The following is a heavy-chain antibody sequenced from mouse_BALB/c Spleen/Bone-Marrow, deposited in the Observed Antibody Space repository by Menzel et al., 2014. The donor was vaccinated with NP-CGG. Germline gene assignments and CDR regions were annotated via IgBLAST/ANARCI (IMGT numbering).Heavy chain of an antibody. Sequence: VQLHQSGAELVRPGTSVKVSCKASGYAFTNYLIEWVKQRPGQGLEWIGVINPGSGGNNYNEKFKGKATLTADKSSSTAYMQLSSLTSDVSAVYFCARSIYDGYSAAMDYWGQGTSVTVSS. CDR3: ARSIYDGYSAAMDY. V-gene: IGHV1-54*03. J-gene: IGHJ4*01. CDR2: INPGSGGN. CDR1: GYAFTNYL. D-gene: IGHD2-3*01.